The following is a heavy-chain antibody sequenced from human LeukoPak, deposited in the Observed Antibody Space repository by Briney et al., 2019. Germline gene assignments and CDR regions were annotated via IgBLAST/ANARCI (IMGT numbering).Heavy chain of an antibody. CDR1: GGSFSGYY. V-gene: IGHV4-34*01. CDR3: ARSHTVVTPDFDY. D-gene: IGHD4-23*01. Sequence: SETLSLTCAVYGGSFSGYYWSWIRQPPGKGLEWIGEINHSGSTNYNPSLKSRVTISVDTSKNQFSLKLSSVTAADTAVYYCARSHTVVTPDFDYWGQGTLVTVSS. CDR2: INHSGST. J-gene: IGHJ4*02.